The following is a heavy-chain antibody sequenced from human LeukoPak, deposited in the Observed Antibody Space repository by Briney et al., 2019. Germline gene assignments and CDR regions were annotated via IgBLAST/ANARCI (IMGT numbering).Heavy chain of an antibody. CDR2: INHSGST. Sequence: SETLSLTCAVYGGSFSGYYWSWIRQPPGKGLEWIGEINHSGSTNYNPSLKSRVTISIDTSKNQFSLKLSSVTAADTAVYYCARVGDGLFDYWGQGTLVTVSS. CDR3: ARVGDGLFDY. J-gene: IGHJ4*02. CDR1: GGSFSGYY. D-gene: IGHD1-26*01. V-gene: IGHV4-34*01.